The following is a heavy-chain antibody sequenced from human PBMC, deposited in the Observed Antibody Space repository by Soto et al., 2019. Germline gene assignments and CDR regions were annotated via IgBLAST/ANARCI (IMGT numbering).Heavy chain of an antibody. CDR1: GFSLSNARMG. CDR2: IFSNYEK. J-gene: IGHJ4*02. V-gene: IGHV2-26*01. Sequence: SGPTLVNPTETLALTCTVAGFSLSNARMGVSWIRPPPGKALEWLAHIFSNYEKSYSTSLKSRLTISKDTSKSQVVITMTNMDPVDTATYYCARTLFSGSYPTFDYWGQGTLVTVSS. D-gene: IGHD1-26*01. CDR3: ARTLFSGSYPTFDY.